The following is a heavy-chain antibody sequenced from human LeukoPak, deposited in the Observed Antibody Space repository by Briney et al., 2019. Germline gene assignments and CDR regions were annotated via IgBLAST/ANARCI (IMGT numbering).Heavy chain of an antibody. J-gene: IGHJ4*02. D-gene: IGHD6-13*01. CDR3: AKVSGSWYQHFDY. V-gene: IGHV3-9*01. CDR2: ISWNSGSI. CDR1: GFTFDDYA. Sequence: GRSLRLSCAASGFTFDDYAMHWVRQAPGKGLEWDSGISWNSGSIGYADSVKGRFTISRDNAKNSLYLQMNSLRAEDTALYYCAKVSGSWYQHFDYWGQGTLVTVSS.